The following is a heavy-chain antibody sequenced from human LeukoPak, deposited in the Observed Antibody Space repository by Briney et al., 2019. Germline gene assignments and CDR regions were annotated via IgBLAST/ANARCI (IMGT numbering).Heavy chain of an antibody. D-gene: IGHD3-22*01. Sequence: GGSLRLSCAASGFAFSSYNMNWVRQAPGKGLEWVSSISTSSSYIYYADSVKGRFTISRDNAKNSRFLQMNSLRAEDTAVYYCARGPYYYDTSGYYSGYWGQGTLVTVSS. V-gene: IGHV3-21*01. J-gene: IGHJ4*02. CDR1: GFAFSSYN. CDR3: ARGPYYYDTSGYYSGY. CDR2: ISTSSSYI.